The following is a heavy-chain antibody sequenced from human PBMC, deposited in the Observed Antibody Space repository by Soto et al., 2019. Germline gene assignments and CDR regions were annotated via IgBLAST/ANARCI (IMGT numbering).Heavy chain of an antibody. CDR1: GFSFRSYG. CDR2: IPGDGDNK. D-gene: IGHD3-10*01. CDR3: AKDRATTVIKYCFET. V-gene: IGHV3-30*18. Sequence: GGSLRLSCAASGFSFRSYGMHWVRQAPGKGLEWVGVIPGDGDNKYYSESVKGRFTISRDNSKNILYLQVDSLRPEDAAVYYCAKDRATTVIKYCFETWGQGTLVTVSS. J-gene: IGHJ4*02.